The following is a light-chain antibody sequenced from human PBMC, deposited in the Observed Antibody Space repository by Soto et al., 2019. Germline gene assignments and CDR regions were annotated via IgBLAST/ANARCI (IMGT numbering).Light chain of an antibody. CDR1: SGYSNYK. Sequence: QLVLTQPPSASASLGASVTLTCTLSSGYSNYKVDWYQQRPGKGPRFVMRVGTGGSVGSKGDGIPDRFSVLGSGLNRYLTIKNIQEEDESDYHCGADHGSGSNFVYVFGGGTQLTVL. J-gene: IGLJ2*01. V-gene: IGLV9-49*01. CDR2: VGTGGSVG. CDR3: GADHGSGSNFVYV.